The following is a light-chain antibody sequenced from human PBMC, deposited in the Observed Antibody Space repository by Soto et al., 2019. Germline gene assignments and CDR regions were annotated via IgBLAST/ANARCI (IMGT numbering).Light chain of an antibody. CDR2: EAS. J-gene: IGKJ1*01. V-gene: IGKV1-39*01. CDR3: QQSYSTPPT. Sequence: IHMTQSPSSLSASVGCRVTITCRASQSITTLLNWFQQKPGKAPKLLIYEASILQRGVPSRFSGSGYGTDFTLTISSLQPEDFATYYCQQSYSTPPTFGQGTKVDI. CDR1: QSITTL.